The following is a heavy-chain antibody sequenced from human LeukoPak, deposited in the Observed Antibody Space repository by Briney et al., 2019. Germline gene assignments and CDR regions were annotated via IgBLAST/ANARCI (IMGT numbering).Heavy chain of an antibody. V-gene: IGHV3-7*01. CDR1: GFSFSDYW. CDR3: ARARLDTGMEEFDF. Sequence: PGGSLRLSCAASGFSFSDYWISWLRQAPGKGLEWVANIRPDGSEKQYVDSVKGRFTISRDNTKNSLYLQMSSLRAEDTAMYYCARARLDTGMEEFDFWGPGTLVTVSS. D-gene: IGHD5-18*01. J-gene: IGHJ4*02. CDR2: IRPDGSEK.